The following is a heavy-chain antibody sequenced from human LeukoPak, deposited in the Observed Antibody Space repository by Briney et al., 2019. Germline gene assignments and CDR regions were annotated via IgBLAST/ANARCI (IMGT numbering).Heavy chain of an antibody. J-gene: IGHJ1*01. Sequence: SVKVSCKASGGTFSSYAISWVRQAPGQGLEWMGGIIPIFGTANYAQKFQGRVTITADESTSTAYMELSSLRSEDTAVYYCARGYSSSWYVGPAEYFQHWGQGTLVTVSS. V-gene: IGHV1-69*01. CDR2: IIPIFGTA. CDR3: ARGYSSSWYVGPAEYFQH. D-gene: IGHD6-13*01. CDR1: GGTFSSYA.